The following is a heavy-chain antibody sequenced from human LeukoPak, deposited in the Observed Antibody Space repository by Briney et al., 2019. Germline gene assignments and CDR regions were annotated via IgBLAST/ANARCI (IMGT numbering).Heavy chain of an antibody. J-gene: IGHJ2*01. CDR1: GCTFSSYW. CDR2: INSDGSST. D-gene: IGHD3-10*02. V-gene: IGHV3-74*01. Sequence: GGSLRLSCATSGCTFSSYWMYWVRQAPGKGLVWVSRINSDGSSTSYADSVKGRFTISRDNAKNTLYVQMNSLRAEDTAVYYCAGSLFSNWYFDLWGRGTLVTVSS. CDR3: AGSLFSNWYFDL.